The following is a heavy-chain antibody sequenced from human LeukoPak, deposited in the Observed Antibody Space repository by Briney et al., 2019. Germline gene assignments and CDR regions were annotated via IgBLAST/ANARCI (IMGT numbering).Heavy chain of an antibody. CDR2: IYRSGST. CDR3: ARTLPAAAILNWFDP. CDR1: GYSISSGYY. D-gene: IGHD2-2*01. V-gene: IGHV4-38-2*02. J-gene: IGHJ5*02. Sequence: SETLSLTCTVSGYSISSGYYWGWIRQPPGKGLEWIGSIYRSGSTYYNPSLKSRVTISVDTSKNQFSLKLSSVTAADTAVYYCARTLPAAAILNWFDPWGQGTLVTVSS.